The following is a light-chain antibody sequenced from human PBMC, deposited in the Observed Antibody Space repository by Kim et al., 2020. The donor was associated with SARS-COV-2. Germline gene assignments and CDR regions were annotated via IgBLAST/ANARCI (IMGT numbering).Light chain of an antibody. Sequence: ENVLTQSPGTLSLSPGERATLSCRASQSITSNYLAWYQQKPGQAPRLLIYVVSSRATGIPDRFSGGGSGTDFTLTISRLEPEDFAVYYCQHYGTSLITFGQRTRLGI. CDR1: QSITSNY. CDR2: VVS. V-gene: IGKV3-20*01. J-gene: IGKJ5*01. CDR3: QHYGTSLIT.